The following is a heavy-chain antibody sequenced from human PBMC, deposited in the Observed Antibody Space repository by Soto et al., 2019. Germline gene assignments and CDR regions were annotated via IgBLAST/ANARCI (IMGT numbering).Heavy chain of an antibody. CDR1: GFIFSTYA. J-gene: IGHJ3*01. Sequence: GGSLRLSCTASGFIFSTYAMYWVRQAPGKGLEWVAIISYDGSNNYYADSVKGRFTVSRDNSKNTLYLQMHSLRAEDTAVYYCARDGGGFGELLLNSYDAFDLWGQGKLVTV. V-gene: IGHV3-30*04. D-gene: IGHD3-10*01. CDR2: ISYDGSNN. CDR3: ARDGGGFGELLLNSYDAFDL.